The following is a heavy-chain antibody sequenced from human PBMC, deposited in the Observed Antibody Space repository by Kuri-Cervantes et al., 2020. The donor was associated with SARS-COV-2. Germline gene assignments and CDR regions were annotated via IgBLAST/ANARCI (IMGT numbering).Heavy chain of an antibody. J-gene: IGHJ4*02. Sequence: GGSLRLSCAASGFDFSTYWMNWVRQAPGKGLEWVANIKRDESEKYYVDSVKGRFTMSRDSSKNSLYLQMNSLRVEDTAVYYCAKVFGVGSNIKYFDSWGQGTVVTVSS. CDR1: GFDFSTYW. V-gene: IGHV3-7*03. CDR2: IKRDESEK. CDR3: AKVFGVGSNIKYFDS. D-gene: IGHD3-10*02.